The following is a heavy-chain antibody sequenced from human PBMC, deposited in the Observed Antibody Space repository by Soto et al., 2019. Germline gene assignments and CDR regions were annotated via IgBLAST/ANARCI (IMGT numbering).Heavy chain of an antibody. CDR1: GGTFNSYT. CDR3: ARDLRPIWSYYDNSVLKNQAFDY. D-gene: IGHD3-22*01. V-gene: IGHV1-69*13. J-gene: IGHJ4*02. Sequence: SVKVSCKASGGTFNSYTISWVRQAPGQGLEWVGGIIPIFGTANYAQKFQGRVTITADESTSTVYMELSSLRSEDTAVYYCARDLRPIWSYYDNSVLKNQAFDYWGQGTLVTVSS. CDR2: IIPIFGTA.